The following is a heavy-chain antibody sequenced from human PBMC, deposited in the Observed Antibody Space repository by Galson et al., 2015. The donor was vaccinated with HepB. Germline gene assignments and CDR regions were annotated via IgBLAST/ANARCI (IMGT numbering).Heavy chain of an antibody. D-gene: IGHD6-19*01. V-gene: IGHV3-11*06. J-gene: IGHJ4*02. Sequence: SLRLSCAASGFTFSDYYMSWIRQAPGKGLEWVSYISSSSSYTNYADSVKGRFTISRDNAKNSLYLQMNSLRAEDTAVYYCAREGIAVAGMFDYWGQGTLVTVSS. CDR2: ISSSSSYT. CDR1: GFTFSDYY. CDR3: AREGIAVAGMFDY.